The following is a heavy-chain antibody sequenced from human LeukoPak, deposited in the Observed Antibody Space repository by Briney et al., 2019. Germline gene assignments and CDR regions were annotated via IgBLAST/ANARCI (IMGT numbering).Heavy chain of an antibody. Sequence: GGSLRLSCAASGFTFSSYSMNWVRQAPGKGLEWVSSISSSSSYIYYADSVKGRFTISRDNAKNSLYLQMNSLRAEDTAVYYCAKYGGGNYDSSGYDYWGQGTLVTVSS. D-gene: IGHD3-22*01. J-gene: IGHJ4*02. V-gene: IGHV3-21*04. CDR2: ISSSSSYI. CDR1: GFTFSSYS. CDR3: AKYGGGNYDSSGYDY.